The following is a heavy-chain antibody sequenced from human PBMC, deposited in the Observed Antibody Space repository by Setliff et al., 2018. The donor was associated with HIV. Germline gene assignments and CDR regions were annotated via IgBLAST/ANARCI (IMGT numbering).Heavy chain of an antibody. V-gene: IGHV4-34*01. CDR2: ITHRGST. Sequence: SETLSLTCAVYGESLSGYYWSWIRQPPGKGLEWVGEITHRGSTNYNPSLQSRVTTSVDTSKNQFSLKLKSLTAADAAIYYCARGGDSSSWYWRRWFDPWGQGTLVTVSS. CDR1: GESLSGYY. CDR3: ARGGDSSSWYWRRWFDP. D-gene: IGHD6-13*01. J-gene: IGHJ5*02.